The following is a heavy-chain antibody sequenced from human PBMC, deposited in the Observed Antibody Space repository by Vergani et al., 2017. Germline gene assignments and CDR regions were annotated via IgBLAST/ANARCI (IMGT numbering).Heavy chain of an antibody. D-gene: IGHD2-2*01. J-gene: IGHJ6*02. Sequence: QVQLVQSGAEVKKPGASVKVSCKASGYTFTGYYMHWVRQAPGQGLEWMGWINPNSGGTSYAQKFQGRVTMTRDTSTSTVYMELSSLRSEDTAVYYCVIGYCSSTSCPYYYYGMDVWGQGTTVTVSS. V-gene: IGHV1-2*02. CDR3: VIGYCSSTSCPYYYYGMDV. CDR2: INPNSGGT. CDR1: GYTFTGYY.